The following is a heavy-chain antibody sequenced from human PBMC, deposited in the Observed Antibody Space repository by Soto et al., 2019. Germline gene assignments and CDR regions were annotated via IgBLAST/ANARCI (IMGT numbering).Heavy chain of an antibody. J-gene: IGHJ5*02. D-gene: IGHD3-3*01. V-gene: IGHV1-8*01. CDR3: ARGLLRRNWFDP. Sequence: QVQLVQSGAEVKKPGASVKVSCKASGYTFTSYDINWVRQATGQGLEWMGWMNPNSGNTGYARKFQGRVTMTRNTSISTAYMELSSLRSEVTAVYYCARGLLRRNWFDPWGQGTLVTVSS. CDR1: GYTFTSYD. CDR2: MNPNSGNT.